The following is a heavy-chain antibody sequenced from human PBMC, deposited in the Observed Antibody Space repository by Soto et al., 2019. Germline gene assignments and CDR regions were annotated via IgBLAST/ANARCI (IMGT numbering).Heavy chain of an antibody. V-gene: IGHV4-59*01. CDR1: GGSISSYY. D-gene: IGHD6-19*01. Sequence: QVQLQESDPGLVKPSETLSLTCTVSGGSISSYYWSWIRQPPGKGLEWIGYIYYSGSTNYNPSLKSRVPISVDTSKNQFSLKLSSVTAADTAVYYCARAGIAVAVPWYFDYWGQGTLVTVSS. CDR2: IYYSGST. J-gene: IGHJ4*02. CDR3: ARAGIAVAVPWYFDY.